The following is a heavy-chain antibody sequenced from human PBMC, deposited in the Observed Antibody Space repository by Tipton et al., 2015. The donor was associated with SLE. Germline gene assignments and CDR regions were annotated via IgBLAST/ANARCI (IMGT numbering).Heavy chain of an antibody. CDR2: IDSQGSMN. CDR3: AILSAPSDY. CDR1: GFPFTNLW. V-gene: IGHV3-74*02. J-gene: IGHJ4*02. Sequence: QLVQSGGGVVQPGRSLRLSCAASGFPFTNLWMHWVRQVPGKGLEWVAEIDSQGSMNAYADSVKDRFSIYRDNAKKTLFLEMNSLRVEDSAVYYCAILSAPSDYWGQGTLVTVSS.